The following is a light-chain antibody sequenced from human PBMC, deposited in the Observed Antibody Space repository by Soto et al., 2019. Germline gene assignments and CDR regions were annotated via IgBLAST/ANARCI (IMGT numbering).Light chain of an antibody. V-gene: IGKV3-11*01. CDR1: QSVSSY. Sequence: IVLTQSPATLSLSPGERATLSCRASQSVSSYLAWYQQKPGQAPRLLIYDASNRATGIPARFSGSGSGTDFTLTISRLEPEDFAVYYCQQRSNWPPLTFGGGTKVEMK. J-gene: IGKJ4*01. CDR3: QQRSNWPPLT. CDR2: DAS.